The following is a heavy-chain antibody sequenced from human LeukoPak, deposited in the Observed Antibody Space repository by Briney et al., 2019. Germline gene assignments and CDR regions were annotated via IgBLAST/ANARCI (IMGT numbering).Heavy chain of an antibody. CDR1: GFTFSSYA. CDR3: AKDDSSSASWGLFDY. CDR2: ISGSGGGT. J-gene: IGHJ4*02. Sequence: GGSLRLSCAASGFTFSSYAMSWVRQAPGKGLEWVSAISGSGGGTYYADSVKGRFTISRDNSKNTLYLQMNSLRAEDTAVYYCAKDDSSSASWGLFDYWGQGTLVTVSS. V-gene: IGHV3-23*01. D-gene: IGHD6-13*01.